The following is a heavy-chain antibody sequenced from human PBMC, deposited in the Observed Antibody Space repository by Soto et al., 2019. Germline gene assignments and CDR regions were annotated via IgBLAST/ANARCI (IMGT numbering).Heavy chain of an antibody. V-gene: IGHV3-48*02. Sequence: GGSLRLSCAASGFSFSDYSMNWVRQAPGKGLEWLSYISRSGSLNYYADSVKGRFTISRDNAKNSLYLEMNSVRDEDTAMYYCARDLEYSSSWYYYYGLDVWGHGTTVTVSS. D-gene: IGHD6-6*01. CDR2: ISRSGSLN. CDR1: GFSFSDYS. J-gene: IGHJ6*02. CDR3: ARDLEYSSSWYYYYGLDV.